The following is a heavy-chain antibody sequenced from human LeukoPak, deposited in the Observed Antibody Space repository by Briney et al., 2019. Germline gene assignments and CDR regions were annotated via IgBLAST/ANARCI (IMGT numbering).Heavy chain of an antibody. CDR2: IYYSGST. CDR1: GGSISSYY. D-gene: IGHD3-3*01. J-gene: IGHJ3*02. V-gene: IGHV4-59*01. CDR3: ASRLLPFFGGAHVFDI. Sequence: SETLSLTCTVSGGSISSYYWSWIRQPPGKGLEWIGYIYYSGSTNYNPSLKSRVTISVDTSKNQFSLKLSSVTAADTAVYYFASRLLPFFGGAHVFDIGGKGKRVTVS.